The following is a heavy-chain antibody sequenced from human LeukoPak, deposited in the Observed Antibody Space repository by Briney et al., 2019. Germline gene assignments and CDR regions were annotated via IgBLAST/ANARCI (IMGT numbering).Heavy chain of an antibody. CDR3: ARLQGYSYGFGFDY. J-gene: IGHJ4*02. V-gene: IGHV1-69*13. CDR2: IIPIFGTA. D-gene: IGHD5-18*01. Sequence: SVKVSCKASGGTFSSYAISWVRQAPGQGLEWMGGIIPIFGTANYAQKFQGRVTITADESTSTAYVELSSLRSEDTAVYYCARLQGYSYGFGFDYWGQGTLVTVSS. CDR1: GGTFSSYA.